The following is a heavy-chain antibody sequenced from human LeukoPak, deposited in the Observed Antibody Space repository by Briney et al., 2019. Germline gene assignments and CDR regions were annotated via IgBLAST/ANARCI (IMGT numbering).Heavy chain of an antibody. CDR2: IKHDGSVK. CDR1: GFSFSTFW. CDR3: AGGVSH. J-gene: IGHJ4*02. V-gene: IGHV3-7*04. Sequence: PGGSLRLSCTASGFSFSTFWMNWVRQAPGKGLEWVANIKHDGSVKYYVDSVKGRFAISRDNAMQSLYLQMNSLRAEDTAVYYCAGGVSHWGRGTLVTVSS.